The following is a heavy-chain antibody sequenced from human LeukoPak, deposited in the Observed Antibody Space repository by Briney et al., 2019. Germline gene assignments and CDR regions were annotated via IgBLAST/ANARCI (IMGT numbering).Heavy chain of an antibody. CDR1: GFTVSSNY. J-gene: IGHJ6*04. V-gene: IGHV3-53*01. D-gene: IGHD3-16*01. CDR2: IYSGGST. Sequence: PGGSLRLSCAASGFTVSSNYMSWVRQAPGKGLEWASVIYSGGSTYYADSVKGRFTISRDNSKNTLYLQMNSLRAEDTAVYYCARDWGLLDYYGMDVWGKGTTVTVSS. CDR3: ARDWGLLDYYGMDV.